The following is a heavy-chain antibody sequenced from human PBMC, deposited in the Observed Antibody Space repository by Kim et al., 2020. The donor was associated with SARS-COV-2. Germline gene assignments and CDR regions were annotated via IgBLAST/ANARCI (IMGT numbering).Heavy chain of an antibody. D-gene: IGHD3-16*01. J-gene: IGHJ6*02. Sequence: TNYAQKFQGRVTMTRDTSISTAYMELSRLRSDDTVVYYCARSFGYYGMDVWGQGTTVTVSS. V-gene: IGHV1-2*05. CDR3: ARSFGYYGMDV. CDR2: T.